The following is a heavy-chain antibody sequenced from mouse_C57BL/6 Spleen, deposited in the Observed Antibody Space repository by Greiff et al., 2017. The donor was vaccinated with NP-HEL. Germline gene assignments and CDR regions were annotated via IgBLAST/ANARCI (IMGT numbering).Heavy chain of an antibody. J-gene: IGHJ2*01. V-gene: IGHV1-52*01. Sequence: QVQLQQPGAELVRPGSSVKLSCKASGYTFTSYWMHWVKQRPIQGLEWIGNIDPSDSDTHYNQKFKDKATLTVDKSSSTAYMQLSSLTSEDSAVCDRARGIYYGNYDYFDYWGQGTTLTVAS. CDR1: GYTFTSYW. CDR2: IDPSDSDT. CDR3: ARGIYYGNYDYFDY. D-gene: IGHD2-1*01.